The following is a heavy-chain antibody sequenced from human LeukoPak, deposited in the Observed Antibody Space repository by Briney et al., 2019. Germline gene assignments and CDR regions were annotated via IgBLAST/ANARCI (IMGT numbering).Heavy chain of an antibody. CDR1: GYIFTNYD. Sequence: ASVKVSFTTSGYIFTNYDISWVRQAPGQGLEWMGCISPYSGDTNYAQKFQDRVTLTTDTSTSTAYMDLRSLRSDDTAIYYCARAGGGYDDYWGQGTLVTVST. CDR3: ARAGGGYDDY. J-gene: IGHJ4*02. CDR2: ISPYSGDT. V-gene: IGHV1-18*04. D-gene: IGHD5-12*01.